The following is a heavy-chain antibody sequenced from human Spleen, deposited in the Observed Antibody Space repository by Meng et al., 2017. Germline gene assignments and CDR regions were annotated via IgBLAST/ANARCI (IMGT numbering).Heavy chain of an antibody. CDR1: GFTFSSYG. V-gene: IGHV3-33*01. D-gene: IGHD3-10*01. CDR3: ARDKGGGLLWFGELDAFDI. Sequence: GESLKISCAASGFTFSSYGMHWVRQAPGKGLEWVAVIWYDGSNKYYADSVKGRFTISRDNSKNTPYLQMNSLRAEDTAVYYCARDKGGGLLWFGELDAFDIWGQGTMVTVSS. CDR2: IWYDGSNK. J-gene: IGHJ3*02.